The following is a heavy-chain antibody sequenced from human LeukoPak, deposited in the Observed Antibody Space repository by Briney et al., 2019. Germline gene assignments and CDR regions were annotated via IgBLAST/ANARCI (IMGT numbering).Heavy chain of an antibody. V-gene: IGHV4-59*01. CDR2: ISYSGST. Sequence: SETLSLTCTVSGDSISSYHWSWIRQPPGKGLEWIGYISYSGSTNYNPSLKSRVTISIDTSKNQFSLKLSSVTAADTAVDYCARVGRGDYVWGSYSFDYWGQGTLVTVSS. J-gene: IGHJ4*02. CDR1: GDSISSYH. CDR3: ARVGRGDYVWGSYSFDY. D-gene: IGHD3-16*01.